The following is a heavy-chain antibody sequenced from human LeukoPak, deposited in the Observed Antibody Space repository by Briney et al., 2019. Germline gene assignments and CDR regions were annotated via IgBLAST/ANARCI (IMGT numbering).Heavy chain of an antibody. Sequence: GGSLRLSCAASGFTFSSYWITWVRQAPGKGLEWVANINLDGSEKNYVDSVKGRFTISRDNAKNSLYLQMNSLRAEDTAVYYCARKRRVRSTSLDAFDIWGQGTMVTVSS. CDR1: GFTFSSYW. D-gene: IGHD2-2*01. J-gene: IGHJ3*02. CDR3: ARKRRVRSTSLDAFDI. CDR2: INLDGSEK. V-gene: IGHV3-7*03.